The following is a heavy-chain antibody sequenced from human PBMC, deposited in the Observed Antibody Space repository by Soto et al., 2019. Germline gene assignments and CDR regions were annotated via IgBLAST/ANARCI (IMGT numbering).Heavy chain of an antibody. CDR2: ISSSSSYI. V-gene: IGHV3-21*01. CDR1: GFTFSSYS. CDR3: ARDVSREEGL. J-gene: IGHJ4*02. Sequence: PGGSLRLSCAASGFTFSSYSMNWVRQAPGKGLEWVSSISSSSSYIYYADSVNGRFTISRDNAKNSLYLQMNSLRAEDTAVYYCARDVSREEGLWGQGTLVTVSS. D-gene: IGHD2-2*01.